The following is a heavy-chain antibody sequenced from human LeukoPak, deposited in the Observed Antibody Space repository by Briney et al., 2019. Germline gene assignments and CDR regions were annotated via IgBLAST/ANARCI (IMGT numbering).Heavy chain of an antibody. CDR1: GFTFSSYW. CDR2: INSDGSST. CDR3: ARVGQAGYVGYPLDY. J-gene: IGHJ4*01. D-gene: IGHD5-12*01. Sequence: GGSLRLSCAASGFTFSSYWMHWVRQAPGKGLMWVSRINSDGSSTSYADSVKGRFTISRDNAKNTLYLQMNSLRAEDTAVFYCARVGQAGYVGYPLDYRGHVTLVTVSS. V-gene: IGHV3-74*01.